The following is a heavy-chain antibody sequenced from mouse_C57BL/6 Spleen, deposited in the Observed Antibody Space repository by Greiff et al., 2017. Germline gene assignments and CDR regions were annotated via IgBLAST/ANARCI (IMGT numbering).Heavy chain of an antibody. J-gene: IGHJ2*01. CDR2: INPYNGDT. V-gene: IGHV1-20*01. Sequence: EVQLQQSGPELVKPGDSVKISCKASGYSFTGYFMNWVMQSHGKSLEWIGHINPYNGDTFYNQKFKGKATLTVDKSSSTAHMELRSLTSEDSAVYYCARIYDGYYFDYWGQGTTLTVSS. D-gene: IGHD2-3*01. CDR1: GYSFTGYF. CDR3: ARIYDGYYFDY.